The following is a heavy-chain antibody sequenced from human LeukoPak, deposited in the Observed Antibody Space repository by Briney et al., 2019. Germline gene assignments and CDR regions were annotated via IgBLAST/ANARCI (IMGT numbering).Heavy chain of an antibody. CDR2: IYPGDSDT. CDR3: ARRRSYYYDSSGYLLGEFDP. J-gene: IGHJ5*02. V-gene: IGHV5-51*01. Sequence: GESLKISCKGSGYSFTSYWIGWVRQMPGKGLEWMGIIYPGDSDTRYGPSFQGQVTISADKSISTAYLQWSSLKASDTAMYYCARRRSYYYDSSGYLLGEFDPWGQGTLVTVSS. D-gene: IGHD3-22*01. CDR1: GYSFTSYW.